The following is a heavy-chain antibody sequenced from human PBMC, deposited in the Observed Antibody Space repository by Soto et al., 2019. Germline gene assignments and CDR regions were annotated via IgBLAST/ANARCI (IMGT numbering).Heavy chain of an antibody. CDR1: GYSFTSYG. CDR2: ISTYSGHT. V-gene: IGHV1-18*01. D-gene: IGHD1-26*01. J-gene: IGHJ5*02. Sequence: QAHLVQSGGEVQKPGASVKFSCKASGYSFTSYGINCVRQAPGHGLEWMGWISTYSGHTNYAQKFHGRVTMTTDTSTDTAYMELRSLRSADTAVYYSATFREPPDGGLFDPWGQGTLVTVSS. CDR3: ATFREPPDGGLFDP.